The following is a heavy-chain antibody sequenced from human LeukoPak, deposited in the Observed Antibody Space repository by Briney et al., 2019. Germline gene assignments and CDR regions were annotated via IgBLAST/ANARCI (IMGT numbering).Heavy chain of an antibody. Sequence: GGSLRLSCSASGFTFSDYYMSWFRQPPGKGPELLSYISQSGGDQTYADSVKGRFTISRDNSKNTLYLQMNSLKTEDTAVYYCTTDGVGVEGATYDNWGQGTLVSVSS. J-gene: IGHJ4*02. D-gene: IGHD1-26*01. CDR1: GFTFSDYY. CDR2: ISQSGGDQ. CDR3: TTDGVGVEGATYDN. V-gene: IGHV3-11*05.